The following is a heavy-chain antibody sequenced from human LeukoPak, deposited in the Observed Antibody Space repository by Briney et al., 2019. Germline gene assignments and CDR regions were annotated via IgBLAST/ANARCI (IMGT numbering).Heavy chain of an antibody. CDR1: GFTFSSYA. Sequence: GSLRLSCAASGFTFSSYAMHWVRQAPGKGLEWVAVISYDGSNKYYADSVKGRFTISRDNSKNTLYLQMNSLRAEDTAVYYCASRGSDIVAPFDPWGQGTLVTVSS. D-gene: IGHD2-15*01. J-gene: IGHJ5*02. CDR3: ASRGSDIVAPFDP. V-gene: IGHV3-30-3*01. CDR2: ISYDGSNK.